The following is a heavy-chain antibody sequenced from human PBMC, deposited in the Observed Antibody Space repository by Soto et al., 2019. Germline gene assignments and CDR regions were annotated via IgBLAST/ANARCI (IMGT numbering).Heavy chain of an antibody. D-gene: IGHD5-18*01. V-gene: IGHV3-30-3*01. Sequence: QVQLLESGGGVVQPGRSLRLSCAASGFTFSRNAMHWVRQPPGMGLESVAVISYDGGTKYYADSVRGRFTVSRDNSKNTLYLQMNSLTTEDTAVYYCARHQEDFSYGYSFDNWGQGTLVTVSS. CDR2: ISYDGGTK. CDR3: ARHQEDFSYGYSFDN. J-gene: IGHJ4*02. CDR1: GFTFSRNA.